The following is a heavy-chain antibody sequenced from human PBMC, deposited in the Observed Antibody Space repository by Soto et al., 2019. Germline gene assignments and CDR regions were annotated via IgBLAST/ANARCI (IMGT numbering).Heavy chain of an antibody. Sequence: QVQLQESGPRLVKPSETLSLTCTVSGGSVSSGSYYWSWIRQPPGKGLEWIGYISYSGSSNYNSSLKSRVTISKDTSENQFSLNLSSVTAADTDVYYCARYRTGGTGFDYWGQGTLVTVSS. CDR3: ARYRTGGTGFDY. V-gene: IGHV4-61*01. CDR1: GGSVSSGSYY. J-gene: IGHJ4*02. D-gene: IGHD1-1*01. CDR2: ISYSGSS.